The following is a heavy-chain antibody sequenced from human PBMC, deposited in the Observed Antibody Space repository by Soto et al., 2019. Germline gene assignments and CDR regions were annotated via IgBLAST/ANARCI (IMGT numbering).Heavy chain of an antibody. V-gene: IGHV3-15*07. Sequence: GGSLRLSCAGSGFAISNAWINWVRHVPGKGLEWVGRIKSKALGGTTDFAAPVGGRFAITRDDSRNVAYMQMNSLYTEDTAVYYCTTDSYSTMIEVRFDYWGHGTLVTVSS. CDR3: TTDSYSTMIEVRFDY. D-gene: IGHD3-22*01. CDR2: IKSKALGGTT. CDR1: GFAISNAW. J-gene: IGHJ4*01.